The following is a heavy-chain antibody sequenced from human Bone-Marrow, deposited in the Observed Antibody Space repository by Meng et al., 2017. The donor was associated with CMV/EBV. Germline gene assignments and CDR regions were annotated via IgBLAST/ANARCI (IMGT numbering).Heavy chain of an antibody. CDR3: ARTVGDGYNLVFDY. CDR2: IDWDDDK. Sequence: SGPTLVKPTQTLTLTCTFSGFSLSTSGTCVSWVRQPPGKALEWLALIDWDDDKFYSTSLKTRLTISKDTSKNQVVLTMTNMDPVDTATYYCARTVGDGYNLVFDYWGQGNLVTRLL. J-gene: IGHJ4*02. D-gene: IGHD5-24*01. CDR1: GFSLSTSGTC. V-gene: IGHV2-70*20.